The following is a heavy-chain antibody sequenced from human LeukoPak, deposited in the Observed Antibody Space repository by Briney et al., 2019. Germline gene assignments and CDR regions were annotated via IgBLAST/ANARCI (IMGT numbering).Heavy chain of an antibody. CDR2: ISYDGSNK. J-gene: IGHJ5*02. CDR1: GFTFSSYA. CDR3: ARDGGLRHFDWPPVVGWFDP. Sequence: PGGSLRLSCAASGFTFSSYAMHWVRQAPGKGLEWVAVISYDGSNKYYADSVKGRFTISRDNSKNTLYLQMNSLRAEDTAVYYCARDGGLRHFDWPPVVGWFDPWGQGTLVTVSS. D-gene: IGHD3-9*01. V-gene: IGHV3-30*01.